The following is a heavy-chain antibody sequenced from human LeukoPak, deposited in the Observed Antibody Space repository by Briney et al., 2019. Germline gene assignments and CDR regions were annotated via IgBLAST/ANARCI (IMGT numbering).Heavy chain of an antibody. CDR3: ARGLKNWGYDY. V-gene: IGHV4-34*01. CDR2: INHSGST. Sequence: SETLSLTCAVYGGSFSGYYWSWIRQPPGKGLEWIGEINHSGSTNYNPSLKSRVTISVDTSKNQFSLKLSSVTAADTAVYYCARGLKNWGYDYWGQGTLVTVPS. CDR1: GGSFSGYY. D-gene: IGHD7-27*01. J-gene: IGHJ4*02.